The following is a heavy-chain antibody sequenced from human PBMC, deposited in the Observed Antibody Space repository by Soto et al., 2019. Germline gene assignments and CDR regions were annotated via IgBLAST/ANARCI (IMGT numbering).Heavy chain of an antibody. CDR2: LSYEGSEE. J-gene: IGHJ4*02. CDR1: GFNFGVFG. V-gene: IGHV3-30*03. D-gene: IGHD6-19*01. Sequence: LRLSCAASGFNFGVFGMHWVRQAPGKGLEWLSVLSYEGSEEYYADSVRGRFTISRDNSKNTLFLQMDSLRVDDTGVYYCALTRRSSLLEVAGPGFEYWGQGTLVTVSS. CDR3: ALTRRSSLLEVAGPGFEY.